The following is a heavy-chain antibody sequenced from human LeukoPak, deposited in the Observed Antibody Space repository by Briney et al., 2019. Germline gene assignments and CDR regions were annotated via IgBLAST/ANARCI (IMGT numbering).Heavy chain of an antibody. V-gene: IGHV1-69*13. CDR1: GGTFSSYA. D-gene: IGHD5-18*01. Sequence: GASVKVSCKASGGTFSSYAISWVRQAPGQGLEWMGGIIPIFGTANYAQKFQGRVTITADESTSTAYMELSSLRSEDTAVYYCATLVDTAMGEDYWGQGTLVTVSS. CDR2: IIPIFGTA. CDR3: ATLVDTAMGEDY. J-gene: IGHJ4*02.